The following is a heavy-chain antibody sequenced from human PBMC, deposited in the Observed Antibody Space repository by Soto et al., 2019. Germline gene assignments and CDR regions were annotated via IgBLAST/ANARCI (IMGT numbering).Heavy chain of an antibody. CDR2: MNPNSGNT. Sequence: QVQLVQSGAEVKKPGASVKVSCKASGYTFTSYDINWVRQATGQGLEWMGWMNPNSGNTGYAQKFQGRVTMTRNTSISTAYRELSSLRSEDTAVYYCARTTTYYDFWSGYYRGGYYYYYMDVWGKGTTVTVSS. V-gene: IGHV1-8*01. CDR3: ARTTTYYDFWSGYYRGGYYYYYMDV. CDR1: GYTFTSYD. D-gene: IGHD3-3*01. J-gene: IGHJ6*03.